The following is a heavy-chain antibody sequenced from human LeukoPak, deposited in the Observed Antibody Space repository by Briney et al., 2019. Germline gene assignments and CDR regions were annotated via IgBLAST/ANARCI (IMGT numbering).Heavy chain of an antibody. Sequence: PSETLSLTCTVSGGSISSSSYYWGWIRQPPGKGLEWIGSIYYSGSTYYNPSLESRVTISVDTSKNQFSLKLSSVTAADTAVYYCARGLPALDYSRRSYWFDPWGQGTLVTVSS. V-gene: IGHV4-39*07. CDR2: IYYSGST. CDR3: ARGLPALDYSRRSYWFDP. J-gene: IGHJ5*02. CDR1: GGSISSSSYY. D-gene: IGHD4-11*01.